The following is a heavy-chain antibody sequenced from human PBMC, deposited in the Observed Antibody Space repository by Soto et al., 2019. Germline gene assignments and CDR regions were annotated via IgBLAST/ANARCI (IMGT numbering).Heavy chain of an antibody. V-gene: IGHV1-69*01. CDR1: GGTFSSYA. CDR3: ARVHLPLGMITFFDY. D-gene: IGHD3-16*01. CDR2: IIPIFGTA. Sequence: QVQLVQSGAEVKKPGSSVKVSCKASGGTFSSYAISWVRQAPGQGLEWMGGIIPIFGTANYAQKFQGRVTITADESTSTAYMELRSLRSEDTAVYYCARVHLPLGMITFFDYWGQGTLVTVSS. J-gene: IGHJ4*02.